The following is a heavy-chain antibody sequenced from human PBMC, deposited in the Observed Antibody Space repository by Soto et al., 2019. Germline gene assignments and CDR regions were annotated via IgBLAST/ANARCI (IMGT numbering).Heavy chain of an antibody. J-gene: IGHJ4*02. D-gene: IGHD3-22*01. V-gene: IGHV3-23*01. CDR2: ISGSGGST. CDR1: GFTFSSYA. Sequence: GGSLRLSCAASGFTFSSYAMSWVRQAPGKGLEWVSAISGSGGSTYYADSVKGLFTISRDNSKNTLYLQMNSLRAEDTAVYYCAKDQVVSSGYYYAIGLDYWGQGTLVTVSS. CDR3: AKDQVVSSGYYYAIGLDY.